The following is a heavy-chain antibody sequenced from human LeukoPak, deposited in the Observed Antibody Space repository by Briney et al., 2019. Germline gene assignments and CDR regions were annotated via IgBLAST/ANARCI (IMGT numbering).Heavy chain of an antibody. CDR1: GGSISSYY. D-gene: IGHD6-6*01. CDR2: FYTSGST. V-gene: IGHV4-4*07. Sequence: SETLSLTXTVSGGSISSYYWSWIRQPAGKGLEWSGRFYTSGSTNYNPSLKSRVTMSVDTSKNQFSLKLTSVTAADTAVYYCARDRGEYSSSSAYYSYMDVWGKGTTVTVSS. J-gene: IGHJ6*03. CDR3: ARDRGEYSSSSAYYSYMDV.